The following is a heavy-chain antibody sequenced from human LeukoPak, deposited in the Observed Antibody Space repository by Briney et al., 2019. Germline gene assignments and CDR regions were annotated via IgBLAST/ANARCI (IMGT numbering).Heavy chain of an antibody. CDR2: LDPEDGET. V-gene: IGHV1-24*01. CDR3: ATSTLYYYDSSGDHTIDY. D-gene: IGHD3-22*01. J-gene: IGHJ4*02. CDR1: GYTLTELS. Sequence: ASVKVSCKVSGYTLTELSMHWVRRAPGKGLEWMGGLDPEDGETIYAQKFQGRVTMTEDTSTDTAYMELSSLRSEDTAVYYCATSTLYYYDSSGDHTIDYWGQGTLVTVSS.